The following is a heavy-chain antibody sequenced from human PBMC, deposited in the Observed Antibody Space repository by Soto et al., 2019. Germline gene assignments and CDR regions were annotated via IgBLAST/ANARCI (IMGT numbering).Heavy chain of an antibody. CDR2: FDPEDGET. CDR3: ATVAAAAGDFDY. Sequence: GASVKVSCKFSGYTLTELSMHCVRQAPGKGLEWMGGFDPEDGETIYAQKFQGRVTMTEDTSTDTAYMELSSLRSEDTAVYYCATVAAAAGDFDYWGQGTLVTVSS. CDR1: GYTLTELS. V-gene: IGHV1-24*01. J-gene: IGHJ4*02. D-gene: IGHD6-13*01.